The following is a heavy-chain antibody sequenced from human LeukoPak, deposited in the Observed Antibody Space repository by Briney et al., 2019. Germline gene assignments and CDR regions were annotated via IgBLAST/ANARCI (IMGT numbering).Heavy chain of an antibody. V-gene: IGHV4-34*01. CDR3: ARGVGRGHYYGMDV. J-gene: IGHJ6*02. Sequence: TSETQSLTCAVYGGSFSGYYWSWIRQPPGKGLEWIGEINHSGSTNYNPSLKSRVTISVDTSKNQFSLKLSSVTAADTAVYYCARGVGRGHYYGMDVWGQGTTVTVSS. CDR2: INHSGST. CDR1: GGSFSGYY. D-gene: IGHD3-10*01.